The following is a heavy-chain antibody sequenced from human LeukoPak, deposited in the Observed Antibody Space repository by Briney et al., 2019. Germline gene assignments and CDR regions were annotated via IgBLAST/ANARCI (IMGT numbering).Heavy chain of an antibody. CDR1: GFTFSSYE. CDR3: AKAGYSSGWRNFDY. V-gene: IGHV3-48*03. J-gene: IGHJ4*02. CDR2: ISSRGTTT. Sequence: PGGSLRLSCAASGFTFSSYEMNWVRQAPGKGLEWVSYISSRGTTTYYADSVKGRFTISRDDAKNSLYLHMNSLRVEDTAVYYCAKAGYSSGWRNFDYWGQGTLVTVSS. D-gene: IGHD6-19*01.